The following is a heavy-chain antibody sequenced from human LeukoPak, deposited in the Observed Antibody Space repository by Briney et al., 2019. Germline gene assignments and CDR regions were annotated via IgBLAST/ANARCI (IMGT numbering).Heavy chain of an antibody. D-gene: IGHD2-15*01. V-gene: IGHV3-30-3*01. CDR2: ISYDGSNK. CDR1: GFTFSSYA. CDR3: ASNLYCSGGSCYFPNFDY. J-gene: IGHJ4*02. Sequence: GGSLRLSCAASGFTFSSYAMHWVRQAPGKGLEWVAVISYDGSNKYYADSVKGRFTISRDNSKNTLYLQMNSLRAEDTAVYCCASNLYCSGGSCYFPNFDYWGQGTLVTVSS.